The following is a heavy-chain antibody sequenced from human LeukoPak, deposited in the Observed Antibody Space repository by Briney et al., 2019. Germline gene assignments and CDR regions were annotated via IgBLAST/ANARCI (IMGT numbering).Heavy chain of an antibody. V-gene: IGHV3-23*01. Sequence: GGSLRLSCVVSGISLSNYAMSWVRQAPGKGLEWVSYISERGGSTTYADSVKGRFTISRDNSLNTLYLQMSSLRAEDTAIYHCAKTTIGYSSGRYPGWPVDYWGQGTLVTVSS. CDR1: GISLSNYA. CDR2: ISERGGST. J-gene: IGHJ4*02. CDR3: AKTTIGYSSGRYPGWPVDY. D-gene: IGHD6-19*01.